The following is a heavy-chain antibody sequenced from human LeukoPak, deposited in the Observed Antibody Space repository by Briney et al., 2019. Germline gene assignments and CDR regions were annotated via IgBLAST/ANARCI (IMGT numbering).Heavy chain of an antibody. V-gene: IGHV3-23*01. CDR3: AKGLGRLGYCSGGSCHTAGAPFDY. Sequence: GGSLRLSCAASGFTFSNHAMSWVRQAPGKGLEWVSGISGSGDSTYYADSVKGRFTISRDNSKNTLYLQMNSLRAEDTAVYYCAKGLGRLGYCSGGSCHTAGAPFDYWGQGTLVTVSS. CDR1: GFTFSNHA. D-gene: IGHD2-15*01. J-gene: IGHJ4*02. CDR2: ISGSGDST.